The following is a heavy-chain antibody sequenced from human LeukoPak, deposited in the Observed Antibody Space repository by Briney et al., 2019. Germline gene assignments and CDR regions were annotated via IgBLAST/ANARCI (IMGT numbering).Heavy chain of an antibody. V-gene: IGHV3-53*01. Sequence: GGSLRLSCAASGFTFSSYNMNWVRQAPGKGLEWVSVIYSGGSALYADSVKGRFTISRDNSKNTLYLQMSSLRAEDTAVYYCARDLGGYDYWGQETLVTVSS. J-gene: IGHJ4*02. CDR2: IYSGGSA. D-gene: IGHD3-16*01. CDR1: GFTFSSYN. CDR3: ARDLGGYDY.